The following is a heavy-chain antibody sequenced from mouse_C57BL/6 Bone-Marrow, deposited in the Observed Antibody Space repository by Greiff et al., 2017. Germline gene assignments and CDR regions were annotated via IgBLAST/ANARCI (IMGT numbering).Heavy chain of an antibody. CDR2: IHPNSGST. V-gene: IGHV1-64*01. D-gene: IGHD1-1*01. CDR1: GYTFTSYW. Sequence: VQLQQPGAELVKPGASVKLSCKASGYTFTSYWMHWVKQRPGQGLEWIGMIHPNSGSTNYNEKFKSKATLTVDKSSSTAYMQLSILTSEDSAVYYCARDYDGSSSPWFAYWGQGTLVTVSA. CDR3: ARDYDGSSSPWFAY. J-gene: IGHJ3*01.